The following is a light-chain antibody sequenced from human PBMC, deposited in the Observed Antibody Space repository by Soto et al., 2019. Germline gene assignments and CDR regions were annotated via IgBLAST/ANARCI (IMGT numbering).Light chain of an antibody. CDR2: GNS. CDR1: SSNIGAGYD. Sequence: QSVLTQPPSVSGAAGRRVTISCTGGSSNIGAGYDVHWYQQLPGTAPKLLIYGNSSRPSGVPDRFSGSKSGTSASLAITGLQAEDEAYYYCQSYDSSLSGSVFGGGTKLTV. CDR3: QSYDSSLSGSV. V-gene: IGLV1-40*01. J-gene: IGLJ3*02.